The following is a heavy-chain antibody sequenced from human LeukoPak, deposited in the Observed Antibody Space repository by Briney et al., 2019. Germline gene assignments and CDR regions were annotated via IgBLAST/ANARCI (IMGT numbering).Heavy chain of an antibody. CDR3: SRVGGAPGHFDY. Sequence: ASVKVSCKASGYSFAGYGISWVRQAPGQGLGWIGCISIYSGDTNYANNLQGRITVTPETSTSTAYMEMRSLRSDDTAVYCCSRVGGAPGHFDYWGQGTQLTVSS. CDR2: ISIYSGDT. V-gene: IGHV1-18*01. D-gene: IGHD3-16*01. J-gene: IGHJ4*02. CDR1: GYSFAGYG.